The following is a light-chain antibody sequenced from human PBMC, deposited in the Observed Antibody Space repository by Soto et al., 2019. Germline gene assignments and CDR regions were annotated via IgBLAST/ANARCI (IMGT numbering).Light chain of an antibody. Sequence: EIVLTQSPGTLSLSPGERATLSCRATQTVSNNYLAWYQQKSGQAPRLLIYGASNRATGIPDRFSGSGSGTVLTLNISRLEPEDFAVYYCQQYGSSGTFGQGTNVDTK. CDR2: GAS. CDR1: QTVSNNY. J-gene: IGKJ1*01. V-gene: IGKV3-20*01. CDR3: QQYGSSGT.